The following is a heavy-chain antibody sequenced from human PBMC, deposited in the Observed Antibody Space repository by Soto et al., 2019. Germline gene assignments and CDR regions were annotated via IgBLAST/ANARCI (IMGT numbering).Heavy chain of an antibody. V-gene: IGHV3-21*01. Sequence: GGSLRLSCVVSGFTFNNYGIDWVRQAPGKGLEWVSTVSKSDYTYYSDSVKGRFTISRDNAKNSVSLQMNTLRAEDTAVYYCAREDSIIIPAVSDFWGQGTLVTVSS. J-gene: IGHJ4*02. D-gene: IGHD2-2*01. CDR1: GFTFNNYG. CDR2: VSKSDYT. CDR3: AREDSIIIPAVSDF.